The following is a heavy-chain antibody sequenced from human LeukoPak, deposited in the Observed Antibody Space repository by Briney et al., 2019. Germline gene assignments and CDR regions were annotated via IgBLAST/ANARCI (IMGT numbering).Heavy chain of an antibody. CDR2: INHSGST. Sequence: PSETLSLTCSVSDVSISNNGRYWAWIRQPPGKGLEWIGEINHSGSTNYNPSLKSRVTISVDTSKNQFSLRLSSVTAADTAVYYCATEYCTTTTCRFDFWGQGTLVTVSS. CDR3: ATEYCTTTTCRFDF. D-gene: IGHD2-8*01. J-gene: IGHJ4*02. V-gene: IGHV4-39*07. CDR1: DVSISNNGRY.